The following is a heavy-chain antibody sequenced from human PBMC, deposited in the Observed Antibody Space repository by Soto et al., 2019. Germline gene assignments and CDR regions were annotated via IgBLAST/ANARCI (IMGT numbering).Heavy chain of an antibody. CDR3: AACAGGGYSSRG. D-gene: IGHD6-13*01. CDR2: IVVGSGNT. V-gene: IGHV1-58*01. Sequence: GASVKVSCKASGFTFTSSAVQWVRQARGQRLEWIGWIVVGSGNTNYAQKFQERVTITRDMSTSTAYMELSSLRSEDTAVYYCAACAGGGYSSRGWGRGTLVTVSA. CDR1: GFTFTSSA. J-gene: IGHJ4*02.